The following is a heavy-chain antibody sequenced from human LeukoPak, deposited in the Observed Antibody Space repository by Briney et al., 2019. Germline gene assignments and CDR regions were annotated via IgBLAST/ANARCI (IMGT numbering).Heavy chain of an antibody. Sequence: PGGSLRVSCAASGFTFSNYALSWVRQAPGKGLEWVSAISGSGGSTYYAASVKGRFTISRDNSKNTLYLQMNSLRAEDAAVYYCARAPYSTTWYRYFDYWGHGTLVTVSS. CDR3: ARAPYSTTWYRYFDY. CDR1: GFTFSNYA. D-gene: IGHD2-2*01. V-gene: IGHV3-23*01. CDR2: ISGSGGST. J-gene: IGHJ4*03.